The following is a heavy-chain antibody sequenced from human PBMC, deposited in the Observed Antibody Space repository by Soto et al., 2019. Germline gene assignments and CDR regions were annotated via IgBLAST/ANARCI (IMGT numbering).Heavy chain of an antibody. CDR3: ARDNGDSGASLIDF. Sequence: ASVKVSCKASGYTFTNYGLSWVRQAPGQGLEWMGWISTYNGKTDYAQKFQDRVTLTIDTSTTTGNMEVRSLRSDDTAIYYCARDNGDSGASLIDFWGQGTLVTSPQ. V-gene: IGHV1-18*04. J-gene: IGHJ4*02. CDR2: ISTYNGKT. CDR1: GYTFTNYG. D-gene: IGHD3-22*01.